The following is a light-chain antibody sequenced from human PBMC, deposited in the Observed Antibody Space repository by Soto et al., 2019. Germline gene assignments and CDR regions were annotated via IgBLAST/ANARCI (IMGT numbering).Light chain of an antibody. J-gene: IGKJ4*01. Sequence: EIVLTQSPGTLSLAPGERATLSCRASQSVTSTYLAWYQQKPGQAPRLLIYGASNRATGIPDRFTGNGSGTDFTLTISRLEPEDFAVYYCQQYGSSPLTFGGGTKVEIK. CDR2: GAS. CDR1: QSVTSTY. V-gene: IGKV3-20*01. CDR3: QQYGSSPLT.